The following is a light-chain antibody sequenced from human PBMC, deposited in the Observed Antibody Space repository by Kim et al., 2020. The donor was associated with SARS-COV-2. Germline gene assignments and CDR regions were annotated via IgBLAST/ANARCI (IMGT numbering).Light chain of an antibody. V-gene: IGLV3-1*01. Sequence: SPGQLVSITCSGDKLGDKYVSWYQQRAGQSPVVVIYEDRMRPSGIPERFSGSNSGNTATLTISGTQALDEADYYCQAWDNNNVVFGGGTQLTVL. CDR2: EDR. J-gene: IGLJ2*01. CDR3: QAWDNNNVV. CDR1: KLGDKY.